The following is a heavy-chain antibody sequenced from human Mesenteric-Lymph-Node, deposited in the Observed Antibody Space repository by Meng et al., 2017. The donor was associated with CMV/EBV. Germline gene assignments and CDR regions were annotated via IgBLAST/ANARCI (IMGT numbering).Heavy chain of an antibody. D-gene: IGHD3-22*01. CDR1: GGSFSGYY. CDR3: VRGGLIGGSYHYFDY. CDR2: VSHSTST. Sequence: SETLSLTCGIYGGSFSGYYWSWIRQSPGKGLEWIGEVSHSTSTTYNPSLTSRVTISADSFKNKFSLTLTSMTAADTAVYYCVRGGLIGGSYHYFDYWGQGTLVTVSS. J-gene: IGHJ4*02. V-gene: IGHV4-34*01.